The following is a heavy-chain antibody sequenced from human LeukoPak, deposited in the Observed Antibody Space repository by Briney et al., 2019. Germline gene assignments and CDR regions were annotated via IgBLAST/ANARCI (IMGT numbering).Heavy chain of an antibody. J-gene: IGHJ3*02. CDR2: ISGNGGST. CDR3: ATYTYYDILTGYWEDAFDI. CDR1: GFTFSSYV. D-gene: IGHD3-9*01. V-gene: IGHV3-23*01. Sequence: PGGSLRLSCAASGFTFSSYVMSWVRQAPGKGLEWVSVISGNGGSTYYADSVKGRFTISRDNSKNTLYLQMNSLRAEDTAVYYCATYTYYDILTGYWEDAFDIWGQGTMVTVSS.